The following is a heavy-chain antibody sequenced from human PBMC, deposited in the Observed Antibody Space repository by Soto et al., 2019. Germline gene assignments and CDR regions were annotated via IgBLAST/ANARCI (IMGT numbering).Heavy chain of an antibody. D-gene: IGHD3-22*01. CDR2: ISIGGGSS. J-gene: IGHJ4*02. V-gene: IGHV3-23*01. CDR3: VKSAVVLIGRFDY. Sequence: EVQLLESGGGLVQPGGSLRLSCAASGFTFSSYAMSWVRQAPGKGLEWVSLISIGGGSSYYADSVKGRFTISRDNSKNTLYLQMNSLRAEDTAVYYCVKSAVVLIGRFDYWGQGTLVTVSS. CDR1: GFTFSSYA.